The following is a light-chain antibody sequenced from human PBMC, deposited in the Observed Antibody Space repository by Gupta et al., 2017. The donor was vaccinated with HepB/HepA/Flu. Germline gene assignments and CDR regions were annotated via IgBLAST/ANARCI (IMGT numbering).Light chain of an antibody. J-gene: IGKJ1*01. CDR2: GAT. CDR3: QQYGSSPRT. Sequence: EMVLTQSPGTLSLSPGERATLSCRASQSVTRSYLAWYQQKPGQAPRLLIYGATSRATSLPDRFSGSGSGTDFTLTISRLEPEDFAVYYCQQYGSSPRTFGQGTKVEIK. CDR1: QSVTRSY. V-gene: IGKV3-20*01.